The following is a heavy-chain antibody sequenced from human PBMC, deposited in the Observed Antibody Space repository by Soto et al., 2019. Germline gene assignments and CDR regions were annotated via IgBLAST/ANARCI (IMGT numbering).Heavy chain of an antibody. CDR3: ARLLWFGLPPDY. D-gene: IGHD3-10*01. J-gene: IGHJ4*02. CDR2: IYSGGST. CDR1: GFTVSINY. V-gene: IGHV3-53*04. Sequence: GSLRRSCAASGFTVSINYISWVRQAPGKGLEWVSVIYSGGSTYYADSVKGRFTISRHNSKNTLYLQMNSLRAEDTAVYYCARLLWFGLPPDYWGQGTLVTVSS.